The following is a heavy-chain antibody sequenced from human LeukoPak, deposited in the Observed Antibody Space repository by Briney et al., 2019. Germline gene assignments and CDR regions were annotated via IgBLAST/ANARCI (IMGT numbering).Heavy chain of an antibody. CDR1: GFTFDDYA. V-gene: IGHV3-9*01. J-gene: IGHJ3*02. CDR2: ISWNSGSI. CDR3: AKGIGGATHDAFDI. Sequence: GRSLRLSCAASGFTFDDYAMHWVRQAPGKGLEWVSGISWNSGSIGYADSVKGRFTISRDNAKDSLYLQMNSLRAEDTALYYCAKGIGGATHDAFDIWGQGTMVTVSS. D-gene: IGHD1-26*01.